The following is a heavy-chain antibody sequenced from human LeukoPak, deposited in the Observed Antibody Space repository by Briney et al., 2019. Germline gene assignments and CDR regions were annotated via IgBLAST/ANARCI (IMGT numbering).Heavy chain of an antibody. CDR2: ISSSSSYI. CDR3: ARDQAVADADFDY. D-gene: IGHD6-19*01. CDR1: GFTFSSYA. J-gene: IGHJ4*02. Sequence: GGSLRLSCAASGFTFSSYAMSWVRQAPGKGLEWVSSISSSSSYIYYADSVKGRFTISRDNAKNSLYLQMNSLRAEDTAVYYCARDQAVADADFDYWGQGTLVTVSS. V-gene: IGHV3-21*01.